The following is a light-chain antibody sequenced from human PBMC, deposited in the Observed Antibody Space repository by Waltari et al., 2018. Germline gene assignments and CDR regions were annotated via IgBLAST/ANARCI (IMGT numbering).Light chain of an antibody. V-gene: IGKV1-NL1*01. CDR3: QQHYSFPWT. J-gene: IGKJ1*01. CDR2: RAS. Sequence: DIQMTHSPSSLSASVGDTVTIACQASQAIANALNWYQQKPGKAPKLLIYRASSLQSGNPFRFSGSGSGTDFTLTITSLQPEDFATYYCQQHYSFPWTFGQGTKVE. CDR1: QAIANA.